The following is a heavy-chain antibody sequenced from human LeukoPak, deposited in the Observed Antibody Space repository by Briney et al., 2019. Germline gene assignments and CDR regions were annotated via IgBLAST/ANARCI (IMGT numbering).Heavy chain of an antibody. J-gene: IGHJ5*02. CDR1: GYTDTTYG. D-gene: IGHD5-12*01. Sequence: ASVKVSCKASGYTDTTYGITWVRQAPGQGLERMGWISAYNGNTNYAQKLQGRVTMTTDTSTSTAYMELRSLRSDDTAFYYCARGSYGDYDGWFDPWGQGTLVTVSS. CDR3: ARGSYGDYDGWFDP. V-gene: IGHV1-18*01. CDR2: ISAYNGNT.